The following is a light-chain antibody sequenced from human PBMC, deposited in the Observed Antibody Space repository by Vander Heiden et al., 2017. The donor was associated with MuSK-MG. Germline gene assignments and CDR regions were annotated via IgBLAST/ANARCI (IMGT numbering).Light chain of an antibody. CDR1: PSVGTS. V-gene: IGKV3-11*01. CDR3: QQYGTWPHT. J-gene: IGKJ2*01. Sequence: EIVLTQSPATLSLSPGDRATLSCRASPSVGTSLAWSQQKPGQAPRLFIFAASNRASGIPATYSGSASRTDFTLTMRTLEPEDFAVYYCQQYGTWPHTFGQGTKLEIK. CDR2: AAS.